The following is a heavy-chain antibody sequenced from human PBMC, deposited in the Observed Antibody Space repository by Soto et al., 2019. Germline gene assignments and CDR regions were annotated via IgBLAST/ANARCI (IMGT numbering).Heavy chain of an antibody. J-gene: IGHJ4*02. V-gene: IGHV4-30-4*01. CDR2: IYYSGST. Sequence: SETLSLTCTVSGGSISSGDYYWSWIRQPPGKGLEWIGYIYYSGSTYYNPSLKSRVTISVDTSKNQFSLKLSSVTAADTAVYYCARVSKIRVSTSVPDYWGQGTLVTVSS. CDR1: GGSISSGDYY. D-gene: IGHD2-2*01. CDR3: ARVSKIRVSTSVPDY.